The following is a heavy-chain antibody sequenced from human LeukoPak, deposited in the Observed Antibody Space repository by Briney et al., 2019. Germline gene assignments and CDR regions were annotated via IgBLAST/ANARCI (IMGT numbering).Heavy chain of an antibody. D-gene: IGHD4-11*01. CDR2: ISTYNDNT. CDR3: ATTVTTSPSSFYYGMDA. V-gene: IGHV1-18*01. Sequence: ASVKVSCKASGYTFTSYGISWVRQAPGQGLEWVGWISTYNDNTNYAQKLQGRVTMTTDTSTSTAYMELRSLGSDDTAVYYCATTVTTSPSSFYYGMDAWGRGTTVTVSS. J-gene: IGHJ6*02. CDR1: GYTFTSYG.